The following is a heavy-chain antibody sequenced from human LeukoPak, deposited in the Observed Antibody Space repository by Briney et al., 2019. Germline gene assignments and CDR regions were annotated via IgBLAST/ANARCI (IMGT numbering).Heavy chain of an antibody. CDR2: INHSGST. Sequence: SETLSLTCAVYGGSFSGYYWSWIRQPPGKGLEWIGEINHSGSTNYNPSLKSRVTISVDTSKNQFSLKLSSVTAADTAVYYCARLGFTIFGLAYYFDYWGQGTLVTVSS. CDR1: GGSFSGYY. CDR3: ARLGFTIFGLAYYFDY. J-gene: IGHJ4*02. V-gene: IGHV4-34*01. D-gene: IGHD3-3*01.